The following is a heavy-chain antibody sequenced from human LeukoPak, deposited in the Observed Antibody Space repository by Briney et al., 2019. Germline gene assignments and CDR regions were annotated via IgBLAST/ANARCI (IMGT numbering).Heavy chain of an antibody. J-gene: IGHJ4*02. CDR1: GYRFTSYW. V-gene: IGHV5-51*01. CDR3: ARQTDGSVSSL. D-gene: IGHD3-10*01. CDR2: IYPGDSDT. Sequence: KLGESLTISCKGSGYRFTSYWISGVRQMPGKGLEWMGIIYPGDSDTRYSPSFQGQVTISADKSISTAYLQWSSLKASDTAMYYCARQTDGSVSSLWGQGTLVTVSS.